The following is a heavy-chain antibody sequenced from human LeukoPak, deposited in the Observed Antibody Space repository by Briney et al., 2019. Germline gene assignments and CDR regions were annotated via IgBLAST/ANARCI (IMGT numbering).Heavy chain of an antibody. V-gene: IGHV3-53*05. J-gene: IGHJ4*02. CDR2: IYSGGST. CDR1: GFTVSSNY. Sequence: GGSLRLSCAASGFTVSSNYMNWVRQTPGKGLEWVSVIYSGGSTYYAGSVKGRFTISRDNSKNTLYLQMNSLSVEDTAVYYCARVGYYASGPFSYFDYWGQGTLVTVSS. D-gene: IGHD3-10*01. CDR3: ARVGYYASGPFSYFDY.